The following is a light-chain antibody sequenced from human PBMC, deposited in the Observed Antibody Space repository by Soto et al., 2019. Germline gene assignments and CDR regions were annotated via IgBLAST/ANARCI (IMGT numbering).Light chain of an antibody. J-gene: IGLJ3*02. V-gene: IGLV2-14*01. CDR1: NSDVGGYNS. CDR2: EVS. Sequence: QSVLTQPASVSGSPGQSITISCTGTNSDVGGYNSVSWYQQHPGEAPKFMIDEVSNRPSGVSNRFSVSKSGNTASLTISGLQAEDEADYYCCSYTSSSTRVFGGGTKVTVL. CDR3: CSYTSSSTRV.